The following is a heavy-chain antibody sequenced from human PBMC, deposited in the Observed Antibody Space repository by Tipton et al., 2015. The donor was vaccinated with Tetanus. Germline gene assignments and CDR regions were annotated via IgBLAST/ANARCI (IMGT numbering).Heavy chain of an antibody. D-gene: IGHD3-22*01. CDR2: IDPNSGGT. CDR1: GYTFSDYY. Sequence: QVQLVQSGAEVKKPGASVKVSCKASGYTFSDYYMYWVRQAPGQGLEWVGWIDPNSGGTVYAPKFQGRVTMTRDTSISTAYMELSSLRSDDTAVYYCARDRGDYIYYGMDVWGPGTTVTVTS. CDR3: ARDRGDYIYYGMDV. V-gene: IGHV1-2*02. J-gene: IGHJ6*02.